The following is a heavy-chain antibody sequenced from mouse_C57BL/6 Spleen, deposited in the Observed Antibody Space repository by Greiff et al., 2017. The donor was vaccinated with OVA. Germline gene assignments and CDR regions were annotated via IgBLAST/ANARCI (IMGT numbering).Heavy chain of an antibody. J-gene: IGHJ4*01. D-gene: IGHD1-1*01. CDR2: IYPGSGST. CDR3: ARADYGSSYDAMDY. CDR1: GYTFTSYW. Sequence: VQLQQSGAELVKPGASVKMSCKASGYTFTSYWITWVKQRPGQGLEWIGDIYPGSGSTNYNEKFKSKATLTVDTSSSTAYMQLSSLTSEDSAVYYCARADYGSSYDAMDYWGQGTSVTVSS. V-gene: IGHV1-55*01.